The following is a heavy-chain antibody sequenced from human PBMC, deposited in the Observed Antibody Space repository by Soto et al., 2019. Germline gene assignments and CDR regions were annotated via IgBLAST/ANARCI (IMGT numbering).Heavy chain of an antibody. CDR2: VFHTGTAY. D-gene: IGHD3-3*01. CDR1: GGSIRSGDYY. J-gene: IGHJ4*02. V-gene: IGHV4-30-4*01. Sequence: SETLSLTCTVSGGSIRSGDYYWTWIRQPPGKGLEWIGYVFHTGTAYYYNPSLKRRVNMSIDTSKNQFSLKLDSVTAADTAIYYCVRDSVRFGPAFDSWGQGTQVTVSS. CDR3: VRDSVRFGPAFDS.